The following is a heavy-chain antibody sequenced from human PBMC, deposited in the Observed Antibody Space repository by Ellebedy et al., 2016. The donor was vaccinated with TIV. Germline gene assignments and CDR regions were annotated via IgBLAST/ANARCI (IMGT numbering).Heavy chain of an antibody. CDR3: ARDPVGVGPAFDV. V-gene: IGHV3-21*04. D-gene: IGHD4-23*01. J-gene: IGHJ3*01. Sequence: PGGSLRLSCVVSGFTFSSYSMNWVRQAPGKGLEWVSSISSSSSYIYYAESVKGRFTISRDNGKNALYLQMNSLRAEDTAIYYCARDPVGVGPAFDVWGQGTMVTVSS. CDR1: GFTFSSYS. CDR2: ISSSSSYI.